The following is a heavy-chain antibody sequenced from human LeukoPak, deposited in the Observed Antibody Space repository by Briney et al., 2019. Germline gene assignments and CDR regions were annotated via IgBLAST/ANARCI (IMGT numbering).Heavy chain of an antibody. CDR2: IYRSGST. CDR3: VRGLTGPLGAFDI. V-gene: IGHV4-38-2*02. CDR1: GYSISSGYY. Sequence: SETLSLTCSVSGYSISSGYYWGWIRQPPGKGLEWIGSIYRSGSTYYNLSLKSRVTLSVDTSRGQLSLKLTSVTASDTAVYYCVRGLTGPLGAFDIWGQGTTVTVSS. D-gene: IGHD3-22*01. J-gene: IGHJ3*02.